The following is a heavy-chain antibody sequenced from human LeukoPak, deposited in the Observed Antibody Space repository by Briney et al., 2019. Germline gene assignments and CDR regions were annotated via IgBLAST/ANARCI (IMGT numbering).Heavy chain of an antibody. CDR3: AKGAGGSGRR. V-gene: IGHV3-23*01. CDR1: GFTFRNYA. J-gene: IGHJ4*02. CDR2: ITGSGGST. Sequence: GGSLRLSCAASGFTFRNYAMNWVRQAPGKGLEWVSAITGSGGSTYYADSVKGRFTISRDNSKNTLYLQMNSLRAEDTAIYYCAKGAGGSGRRWGQGTVVTVSS. D-gene: IGHD1-26*01.